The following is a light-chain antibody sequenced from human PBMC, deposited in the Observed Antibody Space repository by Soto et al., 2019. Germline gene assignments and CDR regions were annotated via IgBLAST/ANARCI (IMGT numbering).Light chain of an antibody. CDR2: GAS. CDR3: QHYNNSSPWT. J-gene: IGKJ1*01. CDR1: QSVSSN. Sequence: EIVMTQSPATLSVSPGERATLSCRASQSVSSNLAWYQQKPGQAPRLLIYGASTRATGIPARFSGSGSATAFSLTIISLQSADFAAYYCQHYNNSSPWTFGQGTKVDIK. V-gene: IGKV3-15*01.